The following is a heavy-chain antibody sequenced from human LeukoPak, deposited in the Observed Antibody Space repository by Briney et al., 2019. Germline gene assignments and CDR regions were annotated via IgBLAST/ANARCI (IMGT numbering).Heavy chain of an antibody. D-gene: IGHD3-22*01. CDR1: GGSISSYY. CDR2: IYTSGST. J-gene: IGHJ4*02. CDR3: ARDLGPVTQSYDSRGYFY. Sequence: PSETLSLTCTVSGGSISSYYWSWIRQPAGKGLEWIGRIYTSGSTNYNPSLKSRVTMSVDTSKNQFSLKLSSVTAADTAVYYCARDLGPVTQSYDSRGYFYWGQGTLVTVSS. V-gene: IGHV4-4*07.